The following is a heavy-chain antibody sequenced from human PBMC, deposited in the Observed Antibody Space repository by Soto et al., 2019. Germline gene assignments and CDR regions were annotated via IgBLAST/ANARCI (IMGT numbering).Heavy chain of an antibody. Sequence: PGGSLRLSCAASGFTLAKYTMGWVRQAPGKGLEWVAESYSTGGTEYADSVKGRFTIFRDNSKSTLFLQMNSLGVGDTALYYCARDREPDGIWTFDSWGQGTLVTVSS. V-gene: IGHV3-23*01. D-gene: IGHD3-9*01. CDR2: SYSTGGT. J-gene: IGHJ4*02. CDR3: ARDREPDGIWTFDS. CDR1: GFTLAKYT.